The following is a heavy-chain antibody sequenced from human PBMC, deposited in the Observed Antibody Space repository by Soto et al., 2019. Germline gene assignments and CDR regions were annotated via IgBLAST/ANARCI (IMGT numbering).Heavy chain of an antibody. D-gene: IGHD3-10*01. CDR3: AKPHYYGSGSYYKDY. CDR1: GFTFSSYA. CDR2: ISGSGGST. Sequence: GGSLRLSCAASGFTFSSYAMSWVRQAPGKGLEWVSAISGSGGSTYYADSVKGRFTISRDNSKNTLYLQMNSLRAEDTAVYYCAKPHYYGSGSYYKDYWGQGTLVTVSS. J-gene: IGHJ4*02. V-gene: IGHV3-23*01.